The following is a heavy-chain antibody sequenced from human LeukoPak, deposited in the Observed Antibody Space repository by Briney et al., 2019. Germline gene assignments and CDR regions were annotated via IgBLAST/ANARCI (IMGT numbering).Heavy chain of an antibody. Sequence: SETLSLTCALYGGSFSGDYWSWSRQPPGKGLEWSGEINHSGSTNYNPSLKSRVTISVDTSKNKFSLYLSSVTAADTAVYYCARDTGGLGPYSYYYMDVWGKGTTVTISS. D-gene: IGHD3-10*01. CDR1: GGSFSGDY. CDR3: ARDTGGLGPYSYYYMDV. V-gene: IGHV4-34*01. J-gene: IGHJ6*03. CDR2: INHSGST.